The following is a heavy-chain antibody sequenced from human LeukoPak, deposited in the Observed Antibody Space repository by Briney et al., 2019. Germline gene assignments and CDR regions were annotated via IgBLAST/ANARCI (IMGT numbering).Heavy chain of an antibody. CDR2: ISSSGSTI. CDR1: GFTFSDYY. CDR3: ARRKYNWNAIDY. J-gene: IGHJ4*02. Sequence: GGSLRLSCAASGFTFSDYYMSWIRQAPGKGLEWVSYISSSGSTIYYADSVKGRITISRDNAKNSLYLQMNSLRAEDTAVYYCARRKYNWNAIDYWGQGTLVTVSS. D-gene: IGHD1-20*01. V-gene: IGHV3-11*01.